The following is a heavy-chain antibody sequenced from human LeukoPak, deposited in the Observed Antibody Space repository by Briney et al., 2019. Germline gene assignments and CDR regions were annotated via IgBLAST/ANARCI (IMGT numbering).Heavy chain of an antibody. J-gene: IGHJ6*02. CDR1: GDYIGSYY. D-gene: IGHD6-6*01. CDR3: TRHDVVEVLGHGMAV. Sequence: ASETLSLTCTVSGDYIGSYYWSWIRQPPGKGLEGIGYIYQNGYTQYTPSLKSRVTISRDTSENHYSLILPSVTAADTAVYYCTRHDVVEVLGHGMAVWGQGTTVTVSS. CDR2: IYQNGYT. V-gene: IGHV4-59*08.